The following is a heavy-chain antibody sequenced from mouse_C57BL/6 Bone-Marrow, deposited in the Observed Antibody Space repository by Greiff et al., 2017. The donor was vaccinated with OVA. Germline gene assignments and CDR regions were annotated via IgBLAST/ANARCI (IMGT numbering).Heavy chain of an antibody. D-gene: IGHD4-1*01. CDR1: GFTFSDYY. J-gene: IGHJ3*01. V-gene: IGHV5-12*01. Sequence: EVKVEESGGGLVQPGGSLKLSCAASGFTFSDYYMYWVRQTPEKRLEWVAYISNGGGSTYYPDTVKGRFTISRDNAKNTLYLQMSRLKSEDTAMYYCARGKTLGFAYWGQGTLVTVSA. CDR2: ISNGGGST. CDR3: ARGKTLGFAY.